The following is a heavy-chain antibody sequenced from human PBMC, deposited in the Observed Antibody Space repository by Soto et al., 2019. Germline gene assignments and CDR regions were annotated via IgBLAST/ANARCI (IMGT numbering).Heavy chain of an antibody. CDR2: INPSGST. Sequence: QVQLQQWCAGLLKPSETLSINCAVYGLSFSDYYWSWIRQPPVNGLAWIGEINPSGSTNYNPSLKSRVTRSVDTTKNKCSLKLSYVTAADTAVYYFARGIGGYYDFGSGYYTGDYYYYMDVWGKGTTVTVSS. CDR1: GLSFSDYY. J-gene: IGHJ6*03. V-gene: IGHV4-34*01. CDR3: ARGIGGYYDFGSGYYTGDYYYYMDV. D-gene: IGHD3-3*01.